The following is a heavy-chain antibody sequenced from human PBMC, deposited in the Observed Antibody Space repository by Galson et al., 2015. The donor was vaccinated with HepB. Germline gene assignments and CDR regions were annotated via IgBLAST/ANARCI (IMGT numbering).Heavy chain of an antibody. J-gene: IGHJ5*02. CDR3: ARDWGIAVAGTWWFDP. V-gene: IGHV3-21*01. CDR1: GFTFSNYG. Sequence: SLRLSCAVSGFTFSNYGMNWVRQAPGRGLEWVSSISNTGNYKYYADSLKGRFTISRDNTENSLYLQMNSLRVDDTAVYHCARDWGIAVAGTWWFDPWGQGTLVTVSS. CDR2: ISNTGNYK. D-gene: IGHD6-19*01.